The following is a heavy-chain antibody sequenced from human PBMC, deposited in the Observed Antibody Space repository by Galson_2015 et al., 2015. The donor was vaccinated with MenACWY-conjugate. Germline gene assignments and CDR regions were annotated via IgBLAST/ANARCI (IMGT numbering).Heavy chain of an antibody. CDR2: ISESGSA. V-gene: IGHV4-59*11. Sequence: ETLSLTCTVSGGSISSHYWSWVRQPPGRGLEWIGYISESGSANYNPSLKSRISISVDTSKNQFSLKLSSVTAADTAVYYCAGGAGGYNPLLYWGQGTLVTVSS. D-gene: IGHD5-24*01. J-gene: IGHJ4*02. CDR1: GGSISSHY. CDR3: AGGAGGYNPLLY.